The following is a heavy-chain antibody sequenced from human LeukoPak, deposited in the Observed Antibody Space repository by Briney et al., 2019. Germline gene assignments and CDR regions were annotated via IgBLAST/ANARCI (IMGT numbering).Heavy chain of an antibody. V-gene: IGHV3-9*01. Sequence: PGRSLRLSCAASGFTFDDYAMHWVRQAPGKGLAWVSGISWNSGSIGYADSVKGRFTISRDNAKNSLYLQMNSLRAEDTALYYCAKVGAATPLYYFDYWGQGTLVTVSS. CDR2: ISWNSGSI. CDR1: GFTFDDYA. D-gene: IGHD1-26*01. CDR3: AKVGAATPLYYFDY. J-gene: IGHJ4*02.